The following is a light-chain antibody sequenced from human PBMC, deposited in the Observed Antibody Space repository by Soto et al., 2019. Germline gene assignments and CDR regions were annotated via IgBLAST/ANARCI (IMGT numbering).Light chain of an antibody. CDR2: DAS. V-gene: IGKV1-13*02. CDR1: QDISNS. Sequence: IQMTQSPSSLSASVGDRVTITCQASQDISNSLNWYQQRPGKAPNLLIYDASSLESGVPSRFSGSGSGTEFTLTISSLQPDDFVTYYCQQYNSYPWTFGQGTKVDIK. J-gene: IGKJ1*01. CDR3: QQYNSYPWT.